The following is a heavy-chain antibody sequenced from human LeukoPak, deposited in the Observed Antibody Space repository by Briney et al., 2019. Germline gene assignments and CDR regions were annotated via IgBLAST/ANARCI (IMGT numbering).Heavy chain of an antibody. CDR3: ARAFFGSGSYYGADYYYYYMDL. Sequence: SETLSLTCAVSGGSFSGDYWSWSRQPPGTGREEMGTIYYSRRAYYNTSPNSRVTVSIDTSKNQFSLKLSSVTAADTAVYYCARAFFGSGSYYGADYYYYYMDLWGKGTTVTVSS. V-gene: IGHV4-34*01. J-gene: IGHJ6*03. CDR2: IYYSRRA. CDR1: GGSFSGDY. D-gene: IGHD3-10*01.